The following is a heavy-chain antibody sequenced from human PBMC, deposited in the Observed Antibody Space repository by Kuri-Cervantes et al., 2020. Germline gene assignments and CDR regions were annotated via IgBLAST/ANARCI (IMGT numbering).Heavy chain of an antibody. CDR1: GFTFDDYA. Sequence: SLRLSCAASGFTFDDYAMHWVRQAPGKGLEWVSGISWNSGSIGYADSVKGRFTISRDNAKNSLYLQMNSLRAEDTAVYYCARAGKALDYWGQGTLVTVSS. J-gene: IGHJ4*02. D-gene: IGHD1-26*01. CDR3: ARAGKALDY. V-gene: IGHV3-9*01. CDR2: ISWNSGSI.